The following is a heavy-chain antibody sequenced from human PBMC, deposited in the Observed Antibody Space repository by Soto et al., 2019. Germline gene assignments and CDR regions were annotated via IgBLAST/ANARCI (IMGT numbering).Heavy chain of an antibody. D-gene: IGHD6-25*01. Sequence: VQVLESGGGLARPGGSVTLSCATSGFTFSSYGMTWVRQAPGKGLEWVSAISASGDSTFYADSLGGRFTISRDDSRNTAALQMKTLRAGDTATKDGANTSAASGRDGPGHWGQGTEVTVSS. V-gene: IGHV3-23*01. CDR3: ANTSAASGRDGPGH. J-gene: IGHJ4*02. CDR1: GFTFSSYG. CDR2: ISASGDST.